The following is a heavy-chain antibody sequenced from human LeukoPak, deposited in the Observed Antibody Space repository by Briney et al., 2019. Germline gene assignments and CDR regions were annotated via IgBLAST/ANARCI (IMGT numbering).Heavy chain of an antibody. Sequence: GESLQISCKGSGYSFTSYWIGWVRQVPGKGLEWMGIIYPGDSDTIYSPSFQGQVTISADKSINTAYLQWSSLKASDTAMYYCARLGGSGSYYNRPIDYWGQGTLVTVSS. V-gene: IGHV5-51*01. J-gene: IGHJ4*02. D-gene: IGHD3-10*01. CDR2: IYPGDSDT. CDR1: GYSFTSYW. CDR3: ARLGGSGSYYNRPIDY.